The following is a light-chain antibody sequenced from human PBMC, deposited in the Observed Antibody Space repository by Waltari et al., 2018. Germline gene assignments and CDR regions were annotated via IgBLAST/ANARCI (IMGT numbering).Light chain of an antibody. V-gene: IGLV1-44*01. J-gene: IGLJ3*02. Sequence: QSVVTQPPSASGAPGQRVTLSCSGSSSNIGTDIVNWYQQFPGTAPKLLIYANNQRPSGVAGRFSGSRSGTSASLVISGLQSEDEADYYCATWDASLDTWMFGGGTKVTVL. CDR3: ATWDASLDTWM. CDR2: ANN. CDR1: SSNIGTDI.